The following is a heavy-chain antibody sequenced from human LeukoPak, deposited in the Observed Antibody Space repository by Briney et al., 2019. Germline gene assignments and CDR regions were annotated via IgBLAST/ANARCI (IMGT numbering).Heavy chain of an antibody. V-gene: IGHV4-4*07. CDR1: GGSISSYY. CDR3: ARVGGWEPKLHGVTFDY. D-gene: IGHD1-26*01. Sequence: SETLSLTCTVSGGSISSYYWSWIRQPAGKGLEWIGRIYTSGSTNYNPSLKSRVTMSVDTSKNQFSLKLSSVTAADTAVYYCARVGGWEPKLHGVTFDYLGQGTLVTVSS. J-gene: IGHJ4*02. CDR2: IYTSGST.